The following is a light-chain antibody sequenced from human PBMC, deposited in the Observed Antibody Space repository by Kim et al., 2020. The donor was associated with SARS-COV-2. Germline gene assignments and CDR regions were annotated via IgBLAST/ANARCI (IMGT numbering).Light chain of an antibody. J-gene: IGLJ6*01. V-gene: IGLV2-14*01. CDR3: SSYTSSSTSV. CDR2: DVS. CDR1: SSDVGGYNY. Sequence: QSALTQPASVSGSPGQSITISCTGTSSDVGGYNYVSWYQQHPGKAPNLMIYDVSERPSGVSNRFSGSKSGNTASLTISGLQAEDDADYYCSSYTSSSTSVFGGGTKVTVL.